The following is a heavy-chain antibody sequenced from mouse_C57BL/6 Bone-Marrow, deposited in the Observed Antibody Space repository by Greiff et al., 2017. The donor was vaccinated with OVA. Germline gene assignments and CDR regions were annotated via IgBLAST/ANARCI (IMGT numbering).Heavy chain of an antibody. CDR2: IDPNSGGT. Sequence: VKLVESGAELVKPGASVKLSCKASGYTFTSYWMHWVKQRPGRGLEWIGRIDPNSGGTKYNEKFKSKATLTVDKPSSTAYMQLSSLTSEDSAVYYCARHDYDRNWYFDVWGTGTTVTVSS. J-gene: IGHJ1*03. D-gene: IGHD2-4*01. CDR3: ARHDYDRNWYFDV. V-gene: IGHV1-72*01. CDR1: GYTFTSYW.